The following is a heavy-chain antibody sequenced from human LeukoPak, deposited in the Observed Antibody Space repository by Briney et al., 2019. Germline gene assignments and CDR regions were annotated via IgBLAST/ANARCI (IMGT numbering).Heavy chain of an antibody. CDR3: ARGTITMIPGN. V-gene: IGHV4-38-2*02. CDR1: GYSISSGYY. CDR2: IYHSGST. Sequence: SETLSLTCTVSGYSISSGYYWGWIRQPPGKGLEWIGSIYHSGSTYYNPSLKSRVTISVDTSKNQFSLKLSSVTAADTAVYYCARGTITMIPGNWGQGTLVTVSS. D-gene: IGHD3-22*01. J-gene: IGHJ4*02.